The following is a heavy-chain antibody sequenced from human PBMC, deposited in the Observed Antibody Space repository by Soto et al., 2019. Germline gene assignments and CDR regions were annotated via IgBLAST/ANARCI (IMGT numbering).Heavy chain of an antibody. D-gene: IGHD3-10*01. CDR3: ATMVRGVITAVSGFDY. Sequence: SETLSLTCAVYGGSFSGYYLSWVRQPPGNGLEWIGEINHSGSTNYNPSLKSRVTISVDTSKNQFSLKLSSVTAADTAVYYCATMVRGVITAVSGFDYWGQGTLVTVSS. J-gene: IGHJ4*02. CDR2: INHSGST. CDR1: GGSFSGYY. V-gene: IGHV4-34*01.